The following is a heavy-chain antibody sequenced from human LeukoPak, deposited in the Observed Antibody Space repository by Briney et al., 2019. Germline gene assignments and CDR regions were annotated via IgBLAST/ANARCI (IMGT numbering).Heavy chain of an antibody. Sequence: ASVKVSCKASGYTFTGYYMHWVRQAPSQGLEWMGRINPNSGGTNYAQKFQGRVTMTRDTSISTAYMELSRLRSDDTAVYYCARVSSGGSSGYLFDYWGQGTLVTVSS. CDR3: ARVSSGGSSGYLFDY. D-gene: IGHD3-22*01. CDR2: INPNSGGT. CDR1: GYTFTGYY. J-gene: IGHJ4*02. V-gene: IGHV1-2*06.